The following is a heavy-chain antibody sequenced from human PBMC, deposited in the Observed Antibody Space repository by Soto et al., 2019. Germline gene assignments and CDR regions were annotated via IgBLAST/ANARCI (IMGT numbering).Heavy chain of an antibody. V-gene: IGHV4-31*03. CDR2: IYYSGST. CDR1: GGSISSGGYY. CDR3: ARAVVVVPAAIDTWFDP. Sequence: QVQLQESGPGLVKPSQTLSLTCTVSGGSISSGGYYWSWIRQHPGKGLEWIGYIYYSGSTYYNPSLKSRVTISVDTSKNQFSLKLSSVTAADTAVYYCARAVVVVPAAIDTWFDPWGQGTLVTVSS. J-gene: IGHJ5*02. D-gene: IGHD2-2*01.